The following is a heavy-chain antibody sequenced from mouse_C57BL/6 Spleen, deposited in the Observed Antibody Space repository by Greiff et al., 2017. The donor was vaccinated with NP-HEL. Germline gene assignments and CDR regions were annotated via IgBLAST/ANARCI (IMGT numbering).Heavy chain of an antibody. CDR2: IDTSDSYT. V-gene: IGHV1-50*01. D-gene: IGHD1-1*01. CDR1: GYTFTSYW. J-gene: IGHJ2*01. CDR3: VPNYGSFDY. Sequence: QVQLQQPGAELVKPGASVKLSCKASGYTFTSYWMQWVKQRPGQGLEWIGEIDTSDSYTNYNQKFKFKATLTVDTSSSTAYMHLSSLTSEDSAVYYCVPNYGSFDYWGQGTTLTVSS.